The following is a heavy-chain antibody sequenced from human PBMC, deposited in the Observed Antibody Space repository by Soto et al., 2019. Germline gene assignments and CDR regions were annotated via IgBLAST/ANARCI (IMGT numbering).Heavy chain of an antibody. V-gene: IGHV1-2*04. J-gene: IGHJ4*02. CDR2: INPNSGDT. D-gene: IGHD3-10*01. CDR3: ARVPGGFNYYFDF. Sequence: ASVKVSCKASGYTFTDYYIHWVRQAPGQGLDWMGWINPNSGDTDYAQKFQGWVTMTRDTSISTAYMELSRLKSDDTALYYCARVPGGFNYYFDFWGQGTLVTVSS. CDR1: GYTFTDYY.